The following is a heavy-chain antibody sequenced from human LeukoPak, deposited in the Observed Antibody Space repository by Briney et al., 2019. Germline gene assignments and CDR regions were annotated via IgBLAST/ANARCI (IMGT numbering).Heavy chain of an antibody. CDR3: ARDGPPYYYDSSGYYFDY. CDR1: GYTFTGYY. J-gene: IGHJ4*02. V-gene: IGHV1-2*02. D-gene: IGHD3-22*01. CDR2: INPNSGGT. Sequence: ASVKVSCKASGYTFTGYYMHWVRQAPGQGLEWMGWINPNSGGTNYAQKSQGRVTMTRDTSISTAYMELSRLRSDDTAVYYCARDGPPYYYDSSGYYFDYWGQGTLVTVSS.